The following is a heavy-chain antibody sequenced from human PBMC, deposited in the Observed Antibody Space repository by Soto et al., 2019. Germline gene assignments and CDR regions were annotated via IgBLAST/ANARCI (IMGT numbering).Heavy chain of an antibody. D-gene: IGHD2-15*01. Sequence: SETLSLTCSVSGGSIGTFYWSWIRQPPGKRLEWIGFVYSGGNTSYTNYNPSLKSRVTISVDKSKNQFSLKMKSVTAADTAVYFCGRLKGGNTVDSWGPGXLVTVSS. V-gene: IGHV4-59*01. CDR2: VYSGGNT. CDR1: GGSIGTFY. J-gene: IGHJ4*02. CDR3: GRLKGGNTVDS.